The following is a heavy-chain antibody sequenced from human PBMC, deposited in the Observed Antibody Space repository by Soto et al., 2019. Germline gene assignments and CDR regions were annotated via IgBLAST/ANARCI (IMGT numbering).Heavy chain of an antibody. V-gene: IGHV3-21*01. CDR3: AREETAWPLAYGLDV. D-gene: IGHD2-21*02. CDR2: ITRNSDI. J-gene: IGHJ6*02. CDR1: GFTFSSYS. Sequence: GGSLRLSCAASGFTFSSYSMHWVRQAPGKGLEWVSAITRNSDIYYADSVKGRFTISRDNAQNSVSLQMDSLRAEDTAVYYCAREETAWPLAYGLDVWGQGTTVTVSS.